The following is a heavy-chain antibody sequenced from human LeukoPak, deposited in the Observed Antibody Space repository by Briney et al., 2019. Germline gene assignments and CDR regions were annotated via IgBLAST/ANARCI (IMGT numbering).Heavy chain of an antibody. CDR3: ARFTFGGVIVDAFDI. V-gene: IGHV3-53*01. J-gene: IGHJ3*02. Sequence: PGRSLRLSCAASGFTFNNYAIHWVRQAPGKGLEWVSVTYSGASTYYADSVKGRFTISRDNSKNTLYLQMNSLRAEDTAVYYCARFTFGGVIVDAFDIWGQGTMVIVSS. CDR1: GFTFNNYA. D-gene: IGHD3-16*02. CDR2: TYSGAST.